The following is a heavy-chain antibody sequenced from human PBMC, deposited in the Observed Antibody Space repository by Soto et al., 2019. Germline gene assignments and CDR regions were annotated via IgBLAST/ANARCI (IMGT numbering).Heavy chain of an antibody. CDR1: GYTFSSYG. J-gene: IGHJ6*02. CDR2: ISPYNDDT. V-gene: IGHV1-18*01. Sequence: QAQLVQSGAEVKKPGASVKVSCKASGYTFSSYGISWVRQTPGQGLEWLGWISPYNDDTKYAQKLQGRVPMTTDTSTRTAYMDLRSLRSDDTAVYFCARGGYYDSSGSRNYHYYGMDVWGQGTTVTVSS. CDR3: ARGGYYDSSGSRNYHYYGMDV. D-gene: IGHD3-22*01.